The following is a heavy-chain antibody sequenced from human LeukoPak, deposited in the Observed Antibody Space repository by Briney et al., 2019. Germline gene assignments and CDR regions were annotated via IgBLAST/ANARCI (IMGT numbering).Heavy chain of an antibody. Sequence: PSETLSLTCAVYGGTFSGYYWSWIRQPPGKGLEWIGEINHSGSTNYNPSLKSRVTISVDTSKNQFSLKLSSVTAADTAVYYCARKLDTAMVTDYYYYGMDVWGQGTTVTASS. CDR3: ARKLDTAMVTDYYYYGMDV. V-gene: IGHV4-34*01. J-gene: IGHJ6*02. CDR2: INHSGST. CDR1: GGTFSGYY. D-gene: IGHD5-18*01.